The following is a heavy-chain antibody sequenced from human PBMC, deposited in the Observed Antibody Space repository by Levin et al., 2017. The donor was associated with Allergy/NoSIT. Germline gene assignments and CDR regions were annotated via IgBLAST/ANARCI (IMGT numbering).Heavy chain of an antibody. J-gene: IGHJ2*01. CDR1: GFTFSNYA. CDR2: ISGGGGST. V-gene: IGHV3-23*01. D-gene: IGHD6-19*01. CDR3: AKASDLIAVAGTFDR. Sequence: GGSLRLSCAASGFTFSNYAMNWVRQAPGKGLEWVSSISGGGGSTYYADSVKGRFTISRDNSKNTLYLQMNSLRAEDTAVYYCAKASDLIAVAGTFDRWGRGTLVTVSS.